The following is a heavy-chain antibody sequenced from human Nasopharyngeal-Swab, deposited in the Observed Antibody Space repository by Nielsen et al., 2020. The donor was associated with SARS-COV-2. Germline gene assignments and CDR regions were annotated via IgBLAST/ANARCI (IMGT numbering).Heavy chain of an antibody. J-gene: IGHJ4*02. CDR2: ISYDGSNK. CDR3: TRDLAFPDTAMNIHLGY. D-gene: IGHD5-18*01. V-gene: IGHV3-30-3*01. Sequence: WIRQPPGKGLEWVAVISYDGSNKYYAHSVKGRFTIFRDNSKNTLYLQMNSLRAEDTAVYYCTRDLAFPDTAMNIHLGYWGQGALVTVSS.